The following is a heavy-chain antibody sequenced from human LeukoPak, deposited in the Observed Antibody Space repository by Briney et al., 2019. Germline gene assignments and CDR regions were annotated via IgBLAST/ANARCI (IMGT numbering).Heavy chain of an antibody. CDR1: GASISGYY. CDR3: ARGRGGGGTSNNWFDP. Sequence: SETLSLTCTVSGASISGYYWSWIRQPPGKGLDYIGYIYYTGNTNYNPSLKSRVTISVDTSKNQFPLKLSAVTAADTAVYYCARGRGGGGTSNNWFDPWGQGTHVIVSS. D-gene: IGHD2-15*01. V-gene: IGHV4-59*01. J-gene: IGHJ5*02. CDR2: IYYTGNT.